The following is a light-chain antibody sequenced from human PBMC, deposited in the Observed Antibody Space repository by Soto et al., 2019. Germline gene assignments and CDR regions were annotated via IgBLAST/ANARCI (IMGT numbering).Light chain of an antibody. CDR1: QTVTYN. CDR2: GAS. Sequence: EIVMTQSLATLSVSPGERATLSCRASQTVTYNLAWYQQKPGQAPRLLIYGASTRATGIPARFSGSGSGTDFTLTISSLQSEDFAVYYCQPYNNWPFTFGPGTKVDIK. V-gene: IGKV3-15*01. J-gene: IGKJ3*01. CDR3: QPYNNWPFT.